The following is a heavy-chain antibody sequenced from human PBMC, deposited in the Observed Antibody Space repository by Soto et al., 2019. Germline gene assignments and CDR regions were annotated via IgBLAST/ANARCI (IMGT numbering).Heavy chain of an antibody. CDR1: GFTFSSYS. Sequence: GGSLRLSCAASGFTFSSYSMNWVRQAPGKGLEWVSSISSSSSYIYYADSVKGRFTISRDNAKNSLYLQMNSLRAEDTAVYYCARETITAGTFYGDYVYYYYYMDVWGKGTTVTVSS. CDR3: ARETITAGTFYGDYVYYYYYMDV. CDR2: ISSSSSYI. V-gene: IGHV3-21*01. J-gene: IGHJ6*03. D-gene: IGHD4-17*01.